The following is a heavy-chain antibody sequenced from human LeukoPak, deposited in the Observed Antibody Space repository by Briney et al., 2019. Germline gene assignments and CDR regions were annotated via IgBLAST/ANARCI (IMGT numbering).Heavy chain of an antibody. CDR2: IRSKANSYAT. J-gene: IGHJ4*02. D-gene: IGHD1-7*01. CDR3: TSSGTTDY. Sequence: QTGGSLRLSCAASGFTFSGSAMHRVRQASGKGLEWVGRIRSKANSYATAYAASVKGRFTISRDGSKNTAYLQMNSLKTEDTAVYYCTSSGTTDYWGQGTLVTVTS. V-gene: IGHV3-73*01. CDR1: GFTFSGSA.